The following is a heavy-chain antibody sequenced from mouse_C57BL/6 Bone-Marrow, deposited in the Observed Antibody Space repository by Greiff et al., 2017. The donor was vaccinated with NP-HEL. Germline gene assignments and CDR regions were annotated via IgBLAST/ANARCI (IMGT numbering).Heavy chain of an antibody. CDR1: GYTFTDYY. CDR3: AREDYGSSYGYFDV. J-gene: IGHJ1*03. Sequence: QVHVKQSGPELVKPGASVKISCKASGYTFTDYYINWVKQRPGQGLEWIGWIFPGSGSTYYNEKFKGKATLTVDKSSSTAYMLLSSLTSEDSAVYFCAREDYGSSYGYFDVWGTGTTVTVSS. V-gene: IGHV1-75*01. D-gene: IGHD1-1*01. CDR2: IFPGSGST.